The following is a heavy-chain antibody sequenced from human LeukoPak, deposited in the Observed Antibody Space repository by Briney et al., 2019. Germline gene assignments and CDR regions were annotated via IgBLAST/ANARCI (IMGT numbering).Heavy chain of an antibody. CDR2: ISGSGGST. J-gene: IGHJ4*02. D-gene: IGHD2-21*02. CDR1: GFTFSSYA. CDR3: AKALENCGGDCAQSYFDY. Sequence: GGSLRLSCAASGFTFSSYAMSWVRQAPGKGLEWVSGISGSGGSTYYADSVRGRFTISRDDSKNTLFLQMSRLRAEDAAVYYCAKALENCGGDCAQSYFDYWGQGTLVTVSS. V-gene: IGHV3-23*01.